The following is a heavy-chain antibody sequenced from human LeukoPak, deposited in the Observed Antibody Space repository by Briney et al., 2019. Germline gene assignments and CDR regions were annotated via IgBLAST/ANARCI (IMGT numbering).Heavy chain of an antibody. J-gene: IGHJ6*03. Sequence: GGSLGLSCVASGFTFSIYSMNWVRQAPGKGLEWVSSITSSSTYIYYADSVKGRFTISRDNAKNSLYLQMNSLRAEDTAVYYCARDPIVVVPSASFYYYMDVWGKGTTVTVSS. CDR3: ARDPIVVVPSASFYYYMDV. D-gene: IGHD2-2*01. CDR1: GFTFSIYS. CDR2: ITSSSTYI. V-gene: IGHV3-21*01.